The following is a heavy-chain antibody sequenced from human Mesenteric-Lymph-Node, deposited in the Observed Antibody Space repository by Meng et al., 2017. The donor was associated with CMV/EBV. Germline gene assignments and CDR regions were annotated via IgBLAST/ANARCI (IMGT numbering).Heavy chain of an antibody. D-gene: IGHD6-6*01. CDR2: IYPGDSDT. V-gene: IGHV5-51*01. CDR1: GYSFTSYW. Sequence: KVSCKGSGYSFTSYWIGWVRQMPGKGLEWMGIIYPGDSDTRYSPSFQGQVTISADKSISTAYLQWSSLKASDTAMYYCARQEYSTSGDPYFYYGMDVWGQGTTVTVSS. CDR3: ARQEYSTSGDPYFYYGMDV. J-gene: IGHJ6*02.